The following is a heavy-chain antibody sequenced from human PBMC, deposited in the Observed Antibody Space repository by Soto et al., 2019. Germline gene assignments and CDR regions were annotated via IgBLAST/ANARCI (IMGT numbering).Heavy chain of an antibody. V-gene: IGHV1-2*02. Sequence: QVQLVQSGAEVKKPGASVKVSCKASGYTFTGYYMHWVRQAPGHGLEWMGWINPNSGGTNYAQTFQGRVTMTRDPSRSTAYMDLSRLRSDDTAVYYCARDLGARGTVTTDFWSGPGGTFDYWFQGALVTVSS. CDR2: INPNSGGT. D-gene: IGHD4-17*01. CDR3: ARDLGARGTVTTDFWSGPGGTFDY. CDR1: GYTFTGYY. J-gene: IGHJ4*02.